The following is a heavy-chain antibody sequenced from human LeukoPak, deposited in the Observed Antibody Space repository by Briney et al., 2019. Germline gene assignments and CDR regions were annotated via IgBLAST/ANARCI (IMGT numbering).Heavy chain of an antibody. CDR2: IRTYNGNT. J-gene: IGHJ4*02. CDR3: ARGDSYDFWSAYSYYFDY. CDR1: GYTFTNYG. D-gene: IGHD3-3*01. V-gene: IGHV1-18*01. Sequence: ASVKVSCKASGYTFTNYGITWVRQAPGQGLEWVGWIRTYNGNTNYAQKVQGRVTMTTDTSTTTAYMELRSLRSDDTAVYYCARGDSYDFWSAYSYYFDYWGQGTLVTVSS.